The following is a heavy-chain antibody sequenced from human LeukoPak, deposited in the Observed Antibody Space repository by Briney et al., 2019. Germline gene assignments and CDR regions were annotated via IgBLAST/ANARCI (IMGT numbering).Heavy chain of an antibody. Sequence: ASVKVSRKASGGTFSSYAISWVRQAPGQGLEWMGGIIPIFGTANYAQKFQGRVTITTDESTSTAYMELSSLRSEDTAVYYCTNGITRAGFGYWGQGTLVTVSS. CDR3: TNGITRAGFGY. V-gene: IGHV1-69*05. J-gene: IGHJ4*02. D-gene: IGHD3-3*01. CDR2: IIPIFGTA. CDR1: GGTFSSYA.